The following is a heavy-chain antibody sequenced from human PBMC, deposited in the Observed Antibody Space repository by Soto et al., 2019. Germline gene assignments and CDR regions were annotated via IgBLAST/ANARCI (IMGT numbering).Heavy chain of an antibody. J-gene: IGHJ6*02. CDR1: GYTFTGYY. CDR3: ARVAAADALGASYYGMDV. CDR2: INPNSGGT. D-gene: IGHD6-13*01. V-gene: IGHV1-2*02. Sequence: ASVKVSCKASGYTFTGYYMHWVRQAPGQGLEWMGWINPNSGGTDYAQKFQGRVTMTRDTSISTAYTELSRLRSDDTAVYYCARVAAADALGASYYGMDVWGQGTTVTVSS.